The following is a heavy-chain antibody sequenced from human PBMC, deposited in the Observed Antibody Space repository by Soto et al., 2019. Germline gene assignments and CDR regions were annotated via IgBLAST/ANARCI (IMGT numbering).Heavy chain of an antibody. D-gene: IGHD3-9*01. V-gene: IGHV5-10-1*01. CDR3: ARQIYFSETGPNFHYYIDF. Sequence: PGEVLKIFCNGSGYSFAWYWITLGRQKPGKGLELVGRIHPSGSQNYYRPSFRGHVTISVTKSNTTALLQWSRLRASHTAMYLCARQIYFSETGPNFHYYIDFWGQGTTVTVSS. CDR1: GYSFAWYW. CDR2: IHPSGSQN. J-gene: IGHJ6*02.